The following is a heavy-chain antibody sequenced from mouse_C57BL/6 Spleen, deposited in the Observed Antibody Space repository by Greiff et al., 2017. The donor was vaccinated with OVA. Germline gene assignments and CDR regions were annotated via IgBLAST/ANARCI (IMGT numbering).Heavy chain of an antibody. Sequence: VQLKESGGGLVKPGGSLKLSCAASGFTFSDYGMHWVRQAPEKGLEWVAYISSGSSTIYYADTVKGRFTISRDNAKNTLFLQMTSLRSEDTAMYYCARGSFYYFDYWGQGTTLTVSA. D-gene: IGHD1-1*02. CDR2: ISSGSSTI. CDR1: GFTFSDYG. J-gene: IGHJ2*01. CDR3: ARGSFYYFDY. V-gene: IGHV5-17*01.